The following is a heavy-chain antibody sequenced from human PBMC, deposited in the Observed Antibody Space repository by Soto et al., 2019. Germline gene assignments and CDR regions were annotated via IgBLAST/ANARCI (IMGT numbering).Heavy chain of an antibody. CDR2: IVPIFGTT. V-gene: IGHV1-69*12. CDR3: ARVEAVAGLYNYHGLDV. CDR1: GGTFSNYA. D-gene: IGHD6-19*01. Sequence: QVQLVQSGAEVKKPGSSVKVSCKVSGGTFSNYAIDWVRLAPGHGLEWMGGIVPIFGTTYYTQKFQGRPTIIADDSTTTAYLEMSSLRSEDTAIYYCARVEAVAGLYNYHGLDVWGQGTAVNVSS. J-gene: IGHJ6*02.